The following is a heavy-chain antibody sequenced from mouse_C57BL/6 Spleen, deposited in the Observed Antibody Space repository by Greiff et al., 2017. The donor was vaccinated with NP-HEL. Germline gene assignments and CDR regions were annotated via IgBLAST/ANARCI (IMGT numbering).Heavy chain of an antibody. CDR1: GYAFSSSW. CDR2: IYPGDGDT. V-gene: IGHV1-82*01. Sequence: VQLQESGPELVKPGASVKISCKASGYAFSSSWMNWVKQRPGKGLEWIGRIYPGDGDTNYNGKFKGKATLTADKSSSTAYMQLSSLTSEDSAVYFCAREGRDWGQGTTLTVSS. CDR3: AREGRD. J-gene: IGHJ2*01.